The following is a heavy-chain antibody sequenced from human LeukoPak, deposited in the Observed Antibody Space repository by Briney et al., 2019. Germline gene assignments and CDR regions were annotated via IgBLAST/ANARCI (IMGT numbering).Heavy chain of an antibody. CDR2: IKPDGSEK. CDR1: GFTFSSSW. J-gene: IGHJ3*02. V-gene: IGHV3-7*03. CDR3: ATQYGDYPRTAFDM. D-gene: IGHD4-17*01. Sequence: GGSLRLSCAASGFTFSSSWMSWVRQAPGKGLEWVTNIKPDGSEKYYVDSVKGRFTISRDNAKNSLYLQMKSLRAEDTAVYYCATQYGDYPRTAFDMWGQGTMVTVSS.